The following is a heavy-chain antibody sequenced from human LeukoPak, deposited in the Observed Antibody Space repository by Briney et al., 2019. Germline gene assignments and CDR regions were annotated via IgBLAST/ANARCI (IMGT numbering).Heavy chain of an antibody. Sequence: PGGSLRLSCAASGFTFNKYAIHWVHQAPGKGLEWVAVISYDGRNMYYGDSVKGRFTISRDDSKNTVYLQMNSVSAEDTAVYYCAKGLGANSHQFDYWGQGALVTVSS. CDR2: ISYDGRNM. J-gene: IGHJ4*02. V-gene: IGHV3-30*18. CDR3: AKGLGANSHQFDY. D-gene: IGHD4-23*01. CDR1: GFTFNKYA.